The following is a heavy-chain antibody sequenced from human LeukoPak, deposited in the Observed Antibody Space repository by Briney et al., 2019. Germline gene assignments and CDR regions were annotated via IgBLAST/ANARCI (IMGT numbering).Heavy chain of an antibody. J-gene: IGHJ4*02. Sequence: PGGSLRLSCAASVFTFSSYSMNWVRQAPGKGLEWVSSISSSSSYIYYADSVKGQFTISRDNAKNSLYLQMNSLRAEDTAVYYCAGLYCSSTSCHDYWGQGTLVTVSS. CDR3: AGLYCSSTSCHDY. CDR2: ISSSSSYI. CDR1: VFTFSSYS. V-gene: IGHV3-21*01. D-gene: IGHD2-2*01.